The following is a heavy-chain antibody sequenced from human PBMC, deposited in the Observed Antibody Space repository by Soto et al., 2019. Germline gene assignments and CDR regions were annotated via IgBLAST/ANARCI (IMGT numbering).Heavy chain of an antibody. D-gene: IGHD2-15*01. CDR3: ARRLGSGGRYDAFDI. Sequence: EVQLVESGGGLVQPGGSLRLSCAASGFTVSSNYMSWVRQAPGKGLEWVSVIYSGGSTYYTDSVKGRFTITKDNTKNPPELQKNSLRAEDTAVYYCARRLGSGGRYDAFDIWGQGTMVTVSA. CDR1: GFTVSSNY. CDR2: IYSGGST. J-gene: IGHJ3*02. V-gene: IGHV3-66*01.